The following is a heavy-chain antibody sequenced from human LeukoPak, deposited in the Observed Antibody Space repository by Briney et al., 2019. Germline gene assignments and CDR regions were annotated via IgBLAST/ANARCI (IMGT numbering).Heavy chain of an antibody. J-gene: IGHJ6*02. CDR3: GRGMGFLYGMDV. D-gene: IGHD2-8*01. CDR2: IYHSGST. V-gene: IGHV4-30-2*01. Sequence: SETLSLTCAVSGRSISSGGYAWRWIRQPRGKGLEWIGYIYHSGSTYYNPSLKSQVTISVDRSKNQFSLKLSSVTAADTAVYYCGRGMGFLYGMDVWGQGTTVTVSS. CDR1: GRSISSGGYA.